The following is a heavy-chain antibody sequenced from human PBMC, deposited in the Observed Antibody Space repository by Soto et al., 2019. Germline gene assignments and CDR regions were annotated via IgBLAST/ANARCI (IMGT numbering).Heavy chain of an antibody. J-gene: IGHJ4*02. D-gene: IGHD3-10*01. CDR1: GYRFTSYW. CDR3: ARRERYYYGSESPYRPPFDS. Sequence: PGESLKISRKSSGYRFTSYWIGWVRQMPGKGLEWMGIIYPGDSDTRYSPSFQGQVTISADKSISTAYLQWSSLKASDTAMYYCARRERYYYGSESPYRPPFDSWGQGTLVTVSS. CDR2: IYPGDSDT. V-gene: IGHV5-51*01.